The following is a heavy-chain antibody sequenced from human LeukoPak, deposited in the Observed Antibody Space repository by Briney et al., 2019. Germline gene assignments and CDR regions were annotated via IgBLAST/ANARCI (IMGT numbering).Heavy chain of an antibody. CDR2: IIPIFGTA. CDR1: GGTFSSYA. CDR3: GTGQDIVVVPAAPPGYYGMDV. Sequence: ASVKVSCKASGGTFSSYAISWVRQAPGQGLEWMGGIIPIFGTANYAQKFQGRVTITADESTSTAYMELSSLRSEDTAVYYCGTGQDIVVVPAAPPGYYGMDVWGKGTTVTVSS. V-gene: IGHV1-69*01. D-gene: IGHD2-2*01. J-gene: IGHJ6*04.